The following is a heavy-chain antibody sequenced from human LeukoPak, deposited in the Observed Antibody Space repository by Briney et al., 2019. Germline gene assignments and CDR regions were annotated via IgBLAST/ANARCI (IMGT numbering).Heavy chain of an antibody. Sequence: GGSLRLSCAASGFTFDDYGMSWVRQAPGKGLEWVSAISGSGGSTYYADSVKGRFTISRDNSKNTLYLQMNSLRAEDTAVYYCAKDQGIAAQNWFDPWGQGTLVTVSS. J-gene: IGHJ5*02. D-gene: IGHD6-13*01. CDR3: AKDQGIAAQNWFDP. CDR2: ISGSGGST. CDR1: GFTFDDYG. V-gene: IGHV3-23*01.